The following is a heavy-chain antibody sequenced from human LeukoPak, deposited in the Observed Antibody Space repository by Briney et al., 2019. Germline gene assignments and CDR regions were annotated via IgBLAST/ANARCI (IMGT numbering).Heavy chain of an antibody. CDR3: ARDNYGTLDY. D-gene: IGHD4-17*01. CDR2: TSPKSGDR. J-gene: IGHJ4*02. CDR1: GYTFTDYF. Sequence: AASVKVSCEISGYTFTDYFIHWVRQAPGQGLEWMGWTSPKSGDRKCTQKFQGRVTMTRDTSISTVYMELDRLTFDDTAVYFCARDNYGTLDYWGQGSLVTVSS. V-gene: IGHV1-2*02.